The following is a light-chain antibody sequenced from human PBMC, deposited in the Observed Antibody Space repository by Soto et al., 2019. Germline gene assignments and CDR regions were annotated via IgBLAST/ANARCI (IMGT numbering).Light chain of an antibody. Sequence: QSALTQPASVSGSPGQSITISCTGTSSDVGGYNYVSWYQQNPGKAPKLLIYEVSNRPSGVSNRFSGSKSGNTASLTISGLQADDEADYYCSSYTSSSTGVFGGGTKLTVL. CDR1: SSDVGGYNY. V-gene: IGLV2-14*01. CDR3: SSYTSSSTGV. J-gene: IGLJ3*02. CDR2: EVS.